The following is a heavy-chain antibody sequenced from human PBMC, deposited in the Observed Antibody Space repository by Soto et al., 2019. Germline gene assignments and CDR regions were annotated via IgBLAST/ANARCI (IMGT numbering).Heavy chain of an antibody. V-gene: IGHV4-59*01. D-gene: IGHD1-7*01. CDR2: IYYSGGT. CDR1: GDSITSYY. CDR3: ARVQRLELVVDF. J-gene: IGHJ4*02. Sequence: QVQLQESGPELVKPSQTLSLSCTVSGDSITSYYWSWIRQPPGKGLEWIGYIYYSGGTSYNPSLKSRVTISVDTSKKQFSLRLNSVTAADTAVYYCARVQRLELVVDFWGQGTLVTVSS.